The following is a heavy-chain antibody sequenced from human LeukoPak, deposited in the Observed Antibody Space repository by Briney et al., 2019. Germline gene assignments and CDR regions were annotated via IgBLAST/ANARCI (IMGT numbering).Heavy chain of an antibody. J-gene: IGHJ3*01. CDR3: AREVITPGDSDGFDL. CDR2: IHYDGRD. V-gene: IGHV4-30-4*08. Sequence: SHTLSLTCTVSGGSISSANHFWSWVRQSPGEGLEWIGYIHYDGRDHYNPSLKSRVSMSLDMSKNQFSLSLSSVTAADTAIYYCAREVITPGDSDGFDLWGQGTMVSVSS. CDR1: GGSISSANHF. D-gene: IGHD2-2*01.